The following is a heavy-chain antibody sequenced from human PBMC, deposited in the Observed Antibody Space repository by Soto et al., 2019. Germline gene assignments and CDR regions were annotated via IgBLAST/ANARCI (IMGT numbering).Heavy chain of an antibody. CDR1: GYTFTSYG. CDR2: ISAYNGNT. J-gene: IGHJ4*02. V-gene: IGHV1-18*01. D-gene: IGHD3-22*01. Sequence: ASVKVSCKASGYTFTSYGISWVRQAPGQGLEWMGWISAYNGNTNYAQKLQGRVTMTTDTSTSTAYMELRSLRSDDTAVYYCARDPLALSGCLYCFDYWGQGTLVTVSS. CDR3: ARDPLALSGCLYCFDY.